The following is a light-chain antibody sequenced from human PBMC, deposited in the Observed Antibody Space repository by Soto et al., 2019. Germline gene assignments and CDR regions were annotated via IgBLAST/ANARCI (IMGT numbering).Light chain of an antibody. CDR1: NSNIGSNP. CDR3: EAWDDSLNGRV. CDR2: SDS. V-gene: IGLV1-44*01. Sequence: QLVLTQPPSASGTPGQRVTISCSGSNSNIGSNPVNWYQQFPGTPPKLLIYSDSRRPSGVPDRFSGSKSGTSASLAFSGVQSEDEADYYCEAWDDSLNGRVFGGGTKLTVL. J-gene: IGLJ2*01.